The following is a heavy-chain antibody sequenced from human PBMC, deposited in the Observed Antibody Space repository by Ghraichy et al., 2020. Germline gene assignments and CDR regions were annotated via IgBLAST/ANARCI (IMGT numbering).Heavy chain of an antibody. CDR2: MNPNSGNT. J-gene: IGHJ4*02. V-gene: IGHV1-8*01. CDR1: GYTFTSYD. Sequence: ASVKVSCKASGYTFTSYDINWVRQATGQGLEWMGWMNPNSGNTGYAQKFQGRVTMTRNTSISTAYMELSSLRSEDTAVYYCARGRVVRGVIIPTTRALDYWGQGTLVTVSS. CDR3: ARGRVVRGVIIPTTRALDY. D-gene: IGHD3-10*01.